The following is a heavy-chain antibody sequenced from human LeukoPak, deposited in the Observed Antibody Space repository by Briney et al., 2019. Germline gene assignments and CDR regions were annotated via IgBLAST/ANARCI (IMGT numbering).Heavy chain of an antibody. CDR3: ARDKITIFGAYYYYMDV. CDR2: IYYSGST. V-gene: IGHV4-59*12. CDR1: GGSISSYY. J-gene: IGHJ6*03. D-gene: IGHD3-3*01. Sequence: SETLSLTCTVSGGSISSYYWSWIRQPPGKGLEWIGYIYYSGSTNYNPSLKSRVTISVDTSKNQFSLKLSSVTAADTAVYYCARDKITIFGAYYYYMDVWGKGTTVTVSS.